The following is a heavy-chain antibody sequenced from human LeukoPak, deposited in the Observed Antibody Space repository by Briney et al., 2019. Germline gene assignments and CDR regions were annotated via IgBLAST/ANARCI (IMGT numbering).Heavy chain of an antibody. Sequence: GGSLRLSCAASGFPVINTYMTWVRQAPGKGLEWVSTIYSGGSTYYADSVKGRFTISRDNSKNTLFLQMNSLRVEDTAVYYCARDGLNPYRETTDFWGQGTLVTVSS. J-gene: IGHJ4*02. V-gene: IGHV3-66*01. D-gene: IGHD1-14*01. CDR2: IYSGGST. CDR3: ARDGLNPYRETTDF. CDR1: GFPVINTY.